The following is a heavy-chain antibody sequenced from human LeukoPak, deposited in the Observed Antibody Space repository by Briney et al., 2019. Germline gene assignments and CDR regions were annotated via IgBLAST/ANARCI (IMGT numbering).Heavy chain of an antibody. CDR1: DGSISGYY. Sequence: PSETLSLTCTVSDGSISGYYWSWIRQPPGKGLEWIGEINHSGSTNYNPSLKSRVTISVDTSKNQFSLKLSSVTAADTAVYYCATLSSWYLQGYFDYWGQGTLVTVSS. J-gene: IGHJ4*02. V-gene: IGHV4-34*01. CDR3: ATLSSWYLQGYFDY. D-gene: IGHD6-13*01. CDR2: INHSGST.